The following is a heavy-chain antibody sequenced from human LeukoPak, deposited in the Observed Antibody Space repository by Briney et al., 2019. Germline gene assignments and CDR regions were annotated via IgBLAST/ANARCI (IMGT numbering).Heavy chain of an antibody. Sequence: GGSLRLSCAASGFTFSSYSMNWVRQAPGKGLEWVSSISGSSSYIYYADSVKGRFTISRDNAKNSLYLQMNSLRAEDTAVYYCARDISGNFDYWGQGTLVTVSS. D-gene: IGHD1-26*01. J-gene: IGHJ4*02. CDR1: GFTFSSYS. CDR2: ISGSSSYI. V-gene: IGHV3-21*01. CDR3: ARDISGNFDY.